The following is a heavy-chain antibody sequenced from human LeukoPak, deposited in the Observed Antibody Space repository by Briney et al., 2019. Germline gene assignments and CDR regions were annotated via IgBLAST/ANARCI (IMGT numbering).Heavy chain of an antibody. CDR2: ISGGGAGT. Sequence: GGSLRLSCAASGFTFSSYGMHWVRQAPGKGLEWVAGISGGGAGTYYVDSVKGRFTISRDNSKNTLYLQMNSLGAEDTAVYYCAKLVSTTQMGDYWGQGTPVTVSS. J-gene: IGHJ4*02. V-gene: IGHV3-23*01. CDR3: AKLVSTTQMGDY. D-gene: IGHD2/OR15-2a*01. CDR1: GFTFSSYG.